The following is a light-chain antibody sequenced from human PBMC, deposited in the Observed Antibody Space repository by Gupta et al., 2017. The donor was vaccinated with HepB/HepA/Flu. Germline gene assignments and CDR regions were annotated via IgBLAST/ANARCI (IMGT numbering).Light chain of an antibody. Sequence: DIQMTQSPSSLSASVGDRVTITCRASQDINNYLAWFQQKPWKAPKSLIYAASTVQSEVRSRFSDSGSGTDLSLTISSRQLEDFATTYSQQEDRYPNTFSGGTKMDIK. J-gene: IGKJ4*01. CDR1: QDINNY. CDR2: AAS. V-gene: IGKV1-16*01. CDR3: QQEDRYPNT.